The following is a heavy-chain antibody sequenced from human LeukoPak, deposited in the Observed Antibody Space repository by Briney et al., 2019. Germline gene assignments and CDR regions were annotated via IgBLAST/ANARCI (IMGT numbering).Heavy chain of an antibody. J-gene: IGHJ6*03. CDR3: ARTTGKYDFWSGYSYYYMDV. D-gene: IGHD3-3*01. CDR1: GYTFTSYD. Sequence: GASVKVSCKASGYTFTSYDINWVRQATGQGLEWMGWMNPNSGNTGYAQKFQGRVTITRNTSISTAYMELSSLRSEDTAVYYCARTTGKYDFWSGYSYYYMDVWGKGTTVTVSS. V-gene: IGHV1-8*03. CDR2: MNPNSGNT.